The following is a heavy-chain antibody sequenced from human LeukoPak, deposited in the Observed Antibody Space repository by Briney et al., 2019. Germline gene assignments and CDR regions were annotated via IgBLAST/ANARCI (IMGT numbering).Heavy chain of an antibody. Sequence: KTSQTLSLTCTVSGGSISSASYYWSWIRQPAGKGLGWVGHIYTSGSSNYNPSLKSRVTISVDTSKNQFSQKLSSVTAADTAVYYCARGAPRWWFDPWGQGTLVTVSS. CDR1: GGSISSASYY. J-gene: IGHJ5*02. D-gene: IGHD4-23*01. CDR2: IYTSGSS. CDR3: ARGAPRWWFDP. V-gene: IGHV4-61*09.